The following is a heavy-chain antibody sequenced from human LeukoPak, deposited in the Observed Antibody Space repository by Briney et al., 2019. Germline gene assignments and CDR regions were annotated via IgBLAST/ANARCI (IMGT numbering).Heavy chain of an antibody. CDR1: GGSFSGYY. CDR3: ARRGGVPAAAFYYYSYMDV. CDR2: INHSGCT. V-gene: IGHV4-34*01. Sequence: SEALSLTCAVYGGSFSGYYWSWIRQPPGKGLEWIGEINHSGCTNYNPSLKSRVTISVDTSKNQFSLKLSSVTAADTAVYYCARRGGVPAAAFYYYSYMDVWGKGTTVTVSS. J-gene: IGHJ6*03. D-gene: IGHD2-2*01.